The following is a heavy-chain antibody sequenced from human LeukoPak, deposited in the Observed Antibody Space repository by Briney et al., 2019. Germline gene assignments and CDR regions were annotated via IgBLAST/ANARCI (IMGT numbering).Heavy chain of an antibody. D-gene: IGHD1-26*01. J-gene: IGHJ4*02. Sequence: SSETLSLTCTVSGGSISSSSYYWGWIRQPPGKGLEWIGSIYYSGSTYYNPSLKSRVTISVDTSKNQFSLKLSSVTAADTAVYYCARDAGREYSGSYFGYWGQGTLVTVSS. CDR1: GGSISSSSYY. V-gene: IGHV4-39*07. CDR2: IYYSGST. CDR3: ARDAGREYSGSYFGY.